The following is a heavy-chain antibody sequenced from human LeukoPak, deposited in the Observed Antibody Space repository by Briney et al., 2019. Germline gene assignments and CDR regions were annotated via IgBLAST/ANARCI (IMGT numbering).Heavy chain of an antibody. V-gene: IGHV4-34*01. Sequence: SETLSLTCAVYGGSLSDYYWSWIRQSPGKGLEWIGEISHRGRTYYNLSLKSRVTISIDTSKNQFSLKVNSVTAADTAIYYCARPRASRTYPNDAFDIWGQGTMVTVSS. CDR1: GGSLSDYY. CDR2: ISHRGRT. D-gene: IGHD2-2*01. J-gene: IGHJ3*02. CDR3: ARPRASRTYPNDAFDI.